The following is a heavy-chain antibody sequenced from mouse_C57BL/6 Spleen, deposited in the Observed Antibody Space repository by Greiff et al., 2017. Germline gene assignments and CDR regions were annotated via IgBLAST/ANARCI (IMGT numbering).Heavy chain of an antibody. CDR1: GFTFSSYG. CDR3: ASSLYAMDY. Sequence: EVKLVESGGDLVKPGGSLKLSCAASGFTFSSYGMSWVRQTPDKRLEWVATISSGGSYTYYPDSVKGRFTISRDNAKNTRYLQMSSLKSEDTAMYYCASSLYAMDYWGQGTSVTVSS. V-gene: IGHV5-6*01. D-gene: IGHD6-1*01. J-gene: IGHJ4*01. CDR2: ISSGGSYT.